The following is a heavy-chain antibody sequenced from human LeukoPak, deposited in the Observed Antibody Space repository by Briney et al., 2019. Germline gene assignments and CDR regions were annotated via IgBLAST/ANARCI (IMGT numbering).Heavy chain of an antibody. Sequence: ASVKVSCKASGYTFTGYYMHWVRQAPGQGLEWMGWINPNSGGTNYAQKFQGRVTMTRDTSISTAYMELSRLRSDDTAVYYCARGRYGSGSYYINYWGQGALVTVSS. V-gene: IGHV1-2*02. CDR1: GYTFTGYY. CDR3: ARGRYGSGSYYINY. D-gene: IGHD3-10*01. J-gene: IGHJ4*02. CDR2: INPNSGGT.